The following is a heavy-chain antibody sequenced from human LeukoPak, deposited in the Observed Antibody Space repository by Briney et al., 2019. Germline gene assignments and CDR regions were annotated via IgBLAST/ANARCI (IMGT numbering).Heavy chain of an antibody. CDR3: ARGQSQFDY. J-gene: IGHJ4*02. V-gene: IGHV1-8*01. CDR1: GYTFTSYD. Sequence: GASVKVSCKASGYTFTSYDINWVRQATGQGLEWMGWMNPNSGNAVYAQKFQGRVTMTRNTSITTAYMELTSLRSEDMAMYYCARGQSQFDYWGQGTLVTVSS. CDR2: MNPNSGNA.